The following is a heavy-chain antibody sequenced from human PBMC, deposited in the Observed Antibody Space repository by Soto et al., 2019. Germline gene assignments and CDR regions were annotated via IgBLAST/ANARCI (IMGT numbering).Heavy chain of an antibody. Sequence: ASVKVSCKASGYTFTGYYMHWVRQAPGQGLEWMGWINPNSGGTNYAQKFQGWVTMTRDTSISTAYIELSRLRSDDTAVYYCARSSFDWSSLGLGGPNDAFDIWGQGTMVTVSS. CDR2: INPNSGGT. D-gene: IGHD3-9*01. V-gene: IGHV1-2*04. J-gene: IGHJ3*02. CDR1: GYTFTGYY. CDR3: ARSSFDWSSLGLGGPNDAFDI.